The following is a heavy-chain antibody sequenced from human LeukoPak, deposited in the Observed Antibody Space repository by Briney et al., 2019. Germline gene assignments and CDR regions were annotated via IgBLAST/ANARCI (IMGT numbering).Heavy chain of an antibody. V-gene: IGHV3-23*01. CDR1: GFTFSSYA. CDR2: ISGSGGST. J-gene: IGHJ6*02. CDR3: AKEGGGATYYYYYGMDV. D-gene: IGHD1-26*01. Sequence: GGSLRLSCAASGFTFSSYAMSWVRQAPGKGLEWVSAISGSGGSTYYADSVKGRFTISRDNSKNTLYLQMNSLRAEDTAVYYCAKEGGGATYYYYYGMDVWGQGTTVTVSS.